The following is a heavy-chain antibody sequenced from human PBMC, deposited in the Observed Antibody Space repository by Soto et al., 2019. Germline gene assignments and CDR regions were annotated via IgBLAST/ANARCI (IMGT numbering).Heavy chain of an antibody. D-gene: IGHD4-17*01. CDR1: GFTFDDYA. CDR3: AKDSTGDGDYATLGAFDI. Sequence: EVQLVESGGGLVQPGRSLRLSCAASGFTFDDYAMHWVRQAPGKGLEWVSGISWNSGSIGYADSVKGRFTISRDNAKNSLYLQMNSLRAEDTALYYCAKDSTGDGDYATLGAFDIWGQGTMVTVSS. V-gene: IGHV3-9*01. CDR2: ISWNSGSI. J-gene: IGHJ3*02.